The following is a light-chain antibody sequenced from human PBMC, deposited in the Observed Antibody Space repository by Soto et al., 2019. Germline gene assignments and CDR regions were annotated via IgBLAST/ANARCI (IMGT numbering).Light chain of an antibody. V-gene: IGKV1-12*01. J-gene: IGKJ3*01. CDR2: ATS. CDR1: QGVCGW. CDR3: QQKHGLPLS. Sequence: IQMTQSPSSVSASVGDRVTITCRASQGVCGWLAWYQQKPGKVPKLLIYATSILHSGVPSRFSGGGSETDFTLSISSLQPEDFATYYWQQKHGLPLSFGPGTKVDI.